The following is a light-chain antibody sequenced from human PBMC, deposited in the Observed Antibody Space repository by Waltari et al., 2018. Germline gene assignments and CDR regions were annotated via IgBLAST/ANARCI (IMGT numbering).Light chain of an antibody. CDR1: SGDVGAYNY. CDR3: SSFTTNTVVV. Sequence: QSALTQPASVSGSPGQSLTISCPGASGDVGAYNYVSWYQQRPDIAPKLIIYVVTKRPSGISSRFSGSKSGNTASLAISGLQAEDEADYYCSSFTTNTVVVFGGGTTLTVL. J-gene: IGLJ3*02. CDR2: VVT. V-gene: IGLV2-14*01.